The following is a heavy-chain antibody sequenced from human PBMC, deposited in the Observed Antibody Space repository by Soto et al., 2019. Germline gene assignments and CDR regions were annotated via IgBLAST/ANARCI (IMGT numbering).Heavy chain of an antibody. CDR3: ARDAYYYDSSGYYYPTNYFDY. CDR1: GFTFSSYA. J-gene: IGHJ4*02. Sequence: QVPLVESGGGVVQPGRSLRLSCAASGFTFSSYAMHWVRQAPGKGLEWVAVISYDGSNKYYADSVKGRFTISRDNSKNTQYLQMNSLRAEDTAVYYCARDAYYYDSSGYYYPTNYFDYWGQGTLVTVSS. V-gene: IGHV3-30-3*01. CDR2: ISYDGSNK. D-gene: IGHD3-22*01.